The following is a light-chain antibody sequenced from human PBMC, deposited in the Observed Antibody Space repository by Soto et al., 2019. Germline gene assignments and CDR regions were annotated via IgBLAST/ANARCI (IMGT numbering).Light chain of an antibody. CDR3: QQYGSSPPYT. V-gene: IGKV3-20*01. CDR1: QSVSSSS. J-gene: IGKJ2*01. Sequence: EIVLTQSPGTLSLSPGERATLSCRASQSVSSSSLAWYQQKPGQAPRLLMYGASNRATGIPDRFSGSGSGTDFTLTISRLEPEDFAVYYCQQYGSSPPYTFGQGTKLEIK. CDR2: GAS.